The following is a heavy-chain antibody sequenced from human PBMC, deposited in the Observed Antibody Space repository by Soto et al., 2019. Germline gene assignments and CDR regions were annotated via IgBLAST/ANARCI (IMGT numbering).Heavy chain of an antibody. V-gene: IGHV5-51*01. D-gene: IGHD1-1*01. Sequence: PGESLKISCKGSGYSFTSYWIGWVRQMPGKGLEWMGIIYPGDSDTRYSPSFQGQVTISADKSISTAYLQWSSLKASDTAMYYCARHEGVGSGISAFDIWGKGTMVTVSS. J-gene: IGHJ3*02. CDR3: ARHEGVGSGISAFDI. CDR1: GYSFTSYW. CDR2: IYPGDSDT.